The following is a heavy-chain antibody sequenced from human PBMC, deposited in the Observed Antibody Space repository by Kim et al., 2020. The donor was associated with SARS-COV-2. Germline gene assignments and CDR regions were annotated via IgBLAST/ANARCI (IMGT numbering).Heavy chain of an antibody. V-gene: IGHV6-1*01. CDR1: GDSVSSNSAA. D-gene: IGHD6-6*01. Sequence: SQTLSLTCAISGDSVSSNSAAWNWIRQSPSRGLEWLGRTYYRSKWYNDYAVSVKSRITINPDTSKNQFSLQLNSVTPEDTAVYYCARAPGIAARNYYYGMDVWGQGTTVTVSS. CDR2: TYYRSKWYN. J-gene: IGHJ6*02. CDR3: ARAPGIAARNYYYGMDV.